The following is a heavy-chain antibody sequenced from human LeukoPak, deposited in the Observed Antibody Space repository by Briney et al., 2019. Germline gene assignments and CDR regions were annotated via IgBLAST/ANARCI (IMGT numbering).Heavy chain of an antibody. V-gene: IGHV3-30*04. Sequence: GGSLRLSCAVSGFTFINYAMHWVRQAPGTGPQWVAVISYDGRNKYYAASVRGRFTISRDNSTNTLFLHMNSLRAEDTPVYFCVRDLIDAWGASPPTDYWGQGTLVTVSS. J-gene: IGHJ4*02. D-gene: IGHD3-16*01. CDR2: ISYDGRNK. CDR1: GFTFINYA. CDR3: VRDLIDAWGASPPTDY.